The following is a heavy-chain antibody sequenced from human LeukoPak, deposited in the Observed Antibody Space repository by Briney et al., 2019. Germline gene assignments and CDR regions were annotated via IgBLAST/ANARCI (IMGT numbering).Heavy chain of an antibody. J-gene: IGHJ4*02. Sequence: SETLSLTCTVSGGSISSSSYYWGWIRQPPGKGPEWIGSIYYSGSTYYNPSLKSRVTISVDTSKNQFSLKLSSVTAADTAVYYCARYRPYYDFWSGYPYYFDYWGQGTLVTVSS. V-gene: IGHV4-39*01. D-gene: IGHD3-3*01. CDR2: IYYSGST. CDR3: ARYRPYYDFWSGYPYYFDY. CDR1: GGSISSSSYY.